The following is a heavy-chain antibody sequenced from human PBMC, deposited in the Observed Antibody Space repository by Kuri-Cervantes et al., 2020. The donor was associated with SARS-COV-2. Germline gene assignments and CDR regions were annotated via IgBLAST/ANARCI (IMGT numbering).Heavy chain of an antibody. J-gene: IGHJ6*02. Sequence: SETLSLTCTVSGGSISSYYWSWIRQPPGKGLEWIGYIYYSGSTNYNPSLKSRVTISVDTSKNQFSLKLSSVTAADTAVYYCARLGLADDYNFYYYYYGMDVWGQGTTVTVSS. D-gene: IGHD5-24*01. CDR3: ARLGLADDYNFYYYYYGMDV. V-gene: IGHV4-59*01. CDR1: GGSISSYY. CDR2: IYYSGST.